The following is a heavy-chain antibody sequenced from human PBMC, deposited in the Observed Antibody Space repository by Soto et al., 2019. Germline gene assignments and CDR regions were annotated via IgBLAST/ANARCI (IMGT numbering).Heavy chain of an antibody. D-gene: IGHD4-17*01. CDR2: ISSDGNNK. CDR3: VKDLLHNTGTTCGS. CDR1: GFTFDSYG. Sequence: QVQLVESGGGVVQPGRSLRLSCAASGFTFDSYGMHWVRQAPGKGLEWVAVISSDGNNKYYADSVKGRFSIYRDNFNNILYLQMSSLRVEDTAVYYCVKDLLHNTGTTCGSWGQGTLVTVSS. V-gene: IGHV3-30*18. J-gene: IGHJ5*02.